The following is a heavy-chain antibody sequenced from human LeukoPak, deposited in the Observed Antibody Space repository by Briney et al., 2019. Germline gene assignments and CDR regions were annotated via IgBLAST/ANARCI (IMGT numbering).Heavy chain of an antibody. CDR2: IYSIGGP. V-gene: IGHV4-4*09. CDR1: DDSISGYY. D-gene: IGHD3-16*01. CDR3: ARRFRTGGNLHHDAYDI. Sequence: SETLSLTCTVSDDSISGYYWGWIRQPPGKGLEWVGHIYSIGGPTCSPSLQSRVSISVDTSKNQFSLQLSSVTAADTAVYYCARRFRTGGNLHHDAYDIWGRGTVVAVSS. J-gene: IGHJ3*02.